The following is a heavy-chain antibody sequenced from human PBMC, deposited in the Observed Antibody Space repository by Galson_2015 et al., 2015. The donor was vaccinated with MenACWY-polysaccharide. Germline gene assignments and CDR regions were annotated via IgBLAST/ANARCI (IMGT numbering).Heavy chain of an antibody. CDR2: VSASGGST. V-gene: IGHV3-23*01. CDR1: GFTFSSYA. J-gene: IGHJ3*02. D-gene: IGHD3-10*01. CDR3: AKDTEPGEYAYSWGTFDI. Sequence: SLRLSCAASGFTFSSYAMSWVRQAPGKGLEWVSGVSASGGSTVYTDSAKGRFTMSRDNSKRSLYLQMNSLRAEDTAVYYCAKDTEPGEYAYSWGTFDIWGRGTMVTVSS.